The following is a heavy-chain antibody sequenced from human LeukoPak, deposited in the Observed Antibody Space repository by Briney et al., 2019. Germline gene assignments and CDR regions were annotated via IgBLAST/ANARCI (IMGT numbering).Heavy chain of an antibody. Sequence: SVKVSCKASGGTFSSYAISWVRQAPGQGLEWMGGIIPIFGTANYAQKFQGRVTITADESTSTAYMELSSLRSEDTAVYYCATGRQEYCSGGSCYALGDYYYYYGMDVWGKGTTVTVSS. CDR2: IIPIFGTA. D-gene: IGHD2-15*01. J-gene: IGHJ6*04. CDR3: ATGRQEYCSGGSCYALGDYYYYYGMDV. V-gene: IGHV1-69*13. CDR1: GGTFSSYA.